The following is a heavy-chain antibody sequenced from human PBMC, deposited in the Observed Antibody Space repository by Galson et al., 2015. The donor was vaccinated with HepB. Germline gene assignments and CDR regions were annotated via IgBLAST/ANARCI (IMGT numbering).Heavy chain of an antibody. J-gene: IGHJ3*02. CDR1: GYTFTGYH. V-gene: IGHV1-2*04. D-gene: IGHD4-11*01. CDR3: AREARERYSNYVVAFDI. Sequence: SVKVSCKASGYTFTGYHMHWVRQAPGQGLEWMGWINPNSGGTNYAQKFQGWVTMTRDTSISTAYMELSRLRSDDTAVYYCAREARERYSNYVVAFDIWGQGTMVTVSS. CDR2: INPNSGGT.